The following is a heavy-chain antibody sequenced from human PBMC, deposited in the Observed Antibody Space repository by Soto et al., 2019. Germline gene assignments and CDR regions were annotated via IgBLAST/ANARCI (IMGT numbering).Heavy chain of an antibody. CDR3: ARDNRKYSGYDLA. D-gene: IGHD5-12*01. J-gene: IGHJ4*02. CDR2: ISSSSSTI. CDR1: GFTFSSYS. Sequence: GGSPRLSCAASGFTFSSYSMNWVRQAPGKGLEWVSYISSSSSTIYYADSVKGRFTISRDNAKNSLYLQMNSLRAEDTAVYYCARDNRKYSGYDLAWGQGTLVTVSS. V-gene: IGHV3-48*01.